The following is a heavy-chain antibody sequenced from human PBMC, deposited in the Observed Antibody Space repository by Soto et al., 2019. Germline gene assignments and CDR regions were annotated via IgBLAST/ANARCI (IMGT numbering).Heavy chain of an antibody. D-gene: IGHD3-22*01. Sequence: SETLSLTCTVSGGSISSGGYYWSWIRQHPVKGLEWIGYIYYSGSTYYNPSLKSRVTISVDTSKNQFSLKLSSVTAADTAVYYCARAYYDSSCYYRYFQHWGQGTLVTFSS. J-gene: IGHJ1*01. CDR1: GGSISSGGYY. CDR3: ARAYYDSSCYYRYFQH. CDR2: IYYSGST. V-gene: IGHV4-31*03.